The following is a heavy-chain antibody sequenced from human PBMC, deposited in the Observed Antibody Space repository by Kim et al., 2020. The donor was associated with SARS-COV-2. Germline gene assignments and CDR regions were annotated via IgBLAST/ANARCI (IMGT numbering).Heavy chain of an antibody. CDR2: GNGDT. CDR3: AINSPGY. V-gene: IGHV1-3*01. Sequence: GNGDTKYSQKCQGRVTITRDTSASTAYMELSSLRSEDTAVYYCAINSPGYWGQGTLVTVSS. D-gene: IGHD1-20*01. J-gene: IGHJ4*02.